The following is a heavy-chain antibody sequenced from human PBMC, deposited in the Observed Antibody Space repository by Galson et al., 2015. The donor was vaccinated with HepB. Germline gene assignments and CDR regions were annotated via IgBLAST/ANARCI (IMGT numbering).Heavy chain of an antibody. V-gene: IGHV6-1*01. CDR2: TYYRSKWYF. CDR3: ARLDPGGDSWLLNYFDY. D-gene: IGHD6-13*01. J-gene: IGHJ4*02. CDR1: GDSVSSQSAI. Sequence: CAISGDSVSSQSAIWNWIRQSPSRGLEWLGRTYYRSKWYFHYADSVRGRITINPDTSKNQFSLQLNSATPEDTAMYYCARLDPGGDSWLLNYFDYWGQGTLVTVSP.